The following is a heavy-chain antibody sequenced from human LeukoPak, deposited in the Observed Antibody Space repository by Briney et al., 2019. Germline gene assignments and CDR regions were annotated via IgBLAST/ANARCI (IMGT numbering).Heavy chain of an antibody. J-gene: IGHJ4*02. CDR1: GFTFSSYT. V-gene: IGHV3-21*01. CDR2: ISTSSLYI. D-gene: IGHD6-13*01. CDR3: AREGYSPY. Sequence: GGSLRLSCAASGFTFSSYTVNWVRQAPGKGLEWVSSISTSSLYIYYADSLKGRFTVSRDNARNSLYLQMSSLRAEDTAVYYCAREGYSPYWGQGALVTVSS.